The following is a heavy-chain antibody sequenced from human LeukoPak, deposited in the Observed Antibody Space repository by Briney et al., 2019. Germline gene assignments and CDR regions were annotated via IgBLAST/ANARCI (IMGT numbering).Heavy chain of an antibody. V-gene: IGHV3-30-3*01. Sequence: GGSLRLSCAASGFTFSSYVMHWVRQAPGKGLEWVAVISYDGNNKYYADSVRGRFTISRDNSKNTLYLQMNSLSAEDTAVYYCARENGANRRALDVWGQGQGSPSLQ. CDR1: GFTFSSYV. CDR2: ISYDGNNK. D-gene: IGHD4/OR15-4a*01. J-gene: IGHJ3*01. CDR3: ARENGANRRALDV.